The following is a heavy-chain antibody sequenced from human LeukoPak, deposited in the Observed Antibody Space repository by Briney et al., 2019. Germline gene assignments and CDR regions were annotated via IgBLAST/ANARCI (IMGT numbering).Heavy chain of an antibody. CDR3: ARPGSGYYPPYFDY. Sequence: EASVKVSCKASGYTFNTYGITWVRQASGQGLEWMGIISPSGGSTSYAQKFQGRVTMTRDMSTSTVYMELSSLRSEDTAVYYCARPGSGYYPPYFDYGGQGTLVTVSS. J-gene: IGHJ4*02. CDR1: GYTFNTYG. CDR2: ISPSGGST. V-gene: IGHV1-46*02. D-gene: IGHD3-22*01.